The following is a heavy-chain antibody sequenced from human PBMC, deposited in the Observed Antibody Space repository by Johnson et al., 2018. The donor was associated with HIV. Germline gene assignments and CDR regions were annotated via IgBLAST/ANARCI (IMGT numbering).Heavy chain of an antibody. CDR3: ARGARDDSSGSFAFDI. CDR1: GFTFSSYG. J-gene: IGHJ3*02. D-gene: IGHD3-22*01. CDR2: IGTAGDT. Sequence: MLLVESGGGVVQPGGSLRLSCAASGFTFSSYGMHWVRQATGKGLEWVSAIGTAGDTYYPGSVKGRFTISRENAKNSLYLQMNSLGAGDTAVYYCARGARDDSSGSFAFDIWGQGTMVTVSS. V-gene: IGHV3-13*01.